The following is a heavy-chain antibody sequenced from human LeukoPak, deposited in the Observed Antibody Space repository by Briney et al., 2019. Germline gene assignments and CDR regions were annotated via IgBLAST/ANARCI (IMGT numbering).Heavy chain of an antibody. J-gene: IGHJ6*03. CDR2: IYSGGST. D-gene: IGHD6-6*01. Sequence: GGSLRLSCAASGFTVSSNYMSWVRQAPGKGLEWVSVIYSGGSTYYADSVKGRFTISRDNSKNTLYLQMNSLRAEDTAVYYCARDFREYSSSSGGFRFYYYYYTDVWGKGTTVTVSS. CDR1: GFTVSSNY. V-gene: IGHV3-66*02. CDR3: ARDFREYSSSSGGFRFYYYYYTDV.